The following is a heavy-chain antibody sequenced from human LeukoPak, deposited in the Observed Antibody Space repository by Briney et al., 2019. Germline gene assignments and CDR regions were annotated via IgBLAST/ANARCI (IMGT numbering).Heavy chain of an antibody. D-gene: IGHD2-15*01. Sequence: SETLSLTCTVSGYSISSGYYWGWIRQPPGKGLEWIGRIYTSGSTNYNPSLKSRVTMSVDTSKNQFSLKLSSVTAADTAVYYCARGAWVAAAFDYWGQGTLVTVSS. V-gene: IGHV4-38-2*02. CDR1: GYSISSGYY. CDR3: ARGAWVAAAFDY. J-gene: IGHJ4*02. CDR2: IYTSGST.